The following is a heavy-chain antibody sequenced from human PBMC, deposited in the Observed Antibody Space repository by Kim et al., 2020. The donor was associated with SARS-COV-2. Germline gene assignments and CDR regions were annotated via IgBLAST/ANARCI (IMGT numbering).Heavy chain of an antibody. D-gene: IGHD3-22*01. V-gene: IGHV3-7*03. J-gene: IGHJ2*01. Sequence: GGSLRLSCAASGFTFSSYWMSWVRQAPGKGLEWVANIKQDGSEKYYVDSVKGRFTISRDNAKNSLYLQMNSLRAEDTAVYYCARDLKRGYYRGDLWGRGTLVTVSS. CDR1: GFTFSSYW. CDR2: IKQDGSEK. CDR3: ARDLKRGYYRGDL.